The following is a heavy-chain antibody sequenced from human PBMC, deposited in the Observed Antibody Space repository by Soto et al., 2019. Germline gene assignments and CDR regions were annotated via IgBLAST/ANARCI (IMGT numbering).Heavy chain of an antibody. D-gene: IGHD3-16*01. Sequence: GESLKISCKGSGYTFTTYWITWVRQMPGRGLEWMGRIDPSDSYTNYSPSFQGHVTISADKSTNTAYLEWRSLKASDSAIYYCACPIQDYADRANDFWGQGTLVTGS. CDR2: IDPSDSYT. J-gene: IGHJ4*02. CDR1: GYTFTTYW. CDR3: ACPIQDYADRANDF. V-gene: IGHV5-10-1*01.